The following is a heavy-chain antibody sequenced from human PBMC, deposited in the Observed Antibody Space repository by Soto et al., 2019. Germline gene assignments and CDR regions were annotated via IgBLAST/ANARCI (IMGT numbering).Heavy chain of an antibody. CDR1: GGTFSNYP. CDR3: ARGNHRWLQLWYFDL. V-gene: IGHV1-69*12. CDR2: IIPIFGTV. D-gene: IGHD5-12*01. J-gene: IGHJ2*01. Sequence: QVQLVQSGAEVKKPGSSVKVSCKASGGTFSNYPIRWVRQAPGHGLEWMGGIIPIFGTVNYAQKFQGRVTITADESTSTAYMELSSLRSEDTAVYYCARGNHRWLQLWYFDLWGRGTLVTVSS.